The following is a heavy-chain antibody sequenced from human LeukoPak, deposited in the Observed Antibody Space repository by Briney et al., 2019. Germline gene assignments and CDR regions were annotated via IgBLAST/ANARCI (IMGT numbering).Heavy chain of an antibody. V-gene: IGHV3-11*01. D-gene: IGHD3-9*01. CDR3: ARTRYFDWFPQDAFDI. Sequence: IYYADSLKGRFSISRDNAKNSLFLQINSLSAEDTAVYYCARTRYFDWFPQDAFDIWGQGTMVTVSS. J-gene: IGHJ3*02. CDR2: I.